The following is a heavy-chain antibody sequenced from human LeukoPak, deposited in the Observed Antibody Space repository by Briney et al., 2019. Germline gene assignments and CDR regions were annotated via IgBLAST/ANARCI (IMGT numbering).Heavy chain of an antibody. CDR1: GYTFNTYD. CDR3: ARGRLIAPTTMAY. V-gene: IGHV1-8*01. Sequence: ASVKVSCKASGYTFNTYDIQWVRQAAGQGPKWMGWMSPTSGNTGYSQRFQGRVTLTRNTSISTAYMELTSLTSEDTAVYYCARGRLIAPTTMAYWGQGTLITVSS. J-gene: IGHJ4*02. D-gene: IGHD5-18*01. CDR2: MSPTSGNT.